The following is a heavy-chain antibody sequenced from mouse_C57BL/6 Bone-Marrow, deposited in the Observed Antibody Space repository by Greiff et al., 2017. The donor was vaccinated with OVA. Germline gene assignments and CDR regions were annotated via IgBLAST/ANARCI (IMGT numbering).Heavy chain of an antibody. V-gene: IGHV1-5*01. CDR3: TRPYYYGSSYAMDY. Sequence: EVQLQQSGTVLARPGASVKMSCKTSGYTFTSYWMHWVKQRPGQGLEWIGAIYPGNSDTSYNQKFKGKANLTAVTSASTAYMELSSLTNEDSAVYYCTRPYYYGSSYAMDYWGQGTSVTVSS. D-gene: IGHD1-1*01. CDR1: GYTFTSYW. CDR2: IYPGNSDT. J-gene: IGHJ4*01.